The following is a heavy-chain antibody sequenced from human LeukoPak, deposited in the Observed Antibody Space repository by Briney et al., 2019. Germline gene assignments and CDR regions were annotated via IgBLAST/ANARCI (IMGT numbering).Heavy chain of an antibody. CDR3: ARASQWLGSRWFDP. V-gene: IGHV4-30-2*01. Sequence: SQTLSLTCAVSGDSISSGGYSWRWIRQPPGKGLEWIGYIYHSGSTYYNPSLKSRVTISVDRSKNQFSLKLSSVTAADTAVYYCARASQWLGSRWFDPWGQGTRVTVSS. CDR2: IYHSGST. D-gene: IGHD6-19*01. CDR1: GDSISSGGYS. J-gene: IGHJ5*02.